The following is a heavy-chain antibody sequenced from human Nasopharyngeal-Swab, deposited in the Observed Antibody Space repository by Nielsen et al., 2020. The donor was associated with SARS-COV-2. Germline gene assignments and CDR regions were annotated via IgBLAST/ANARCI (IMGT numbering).Heavy chain of an antibody. CDR3: ASPLWFGELLPASYYYYGMDV. J-gene: IGHJ6*02. D-gene: IGHD3-10*01. V-gene: IGHV4-39*01. Sequence: WIRQPPGKGLEWIGSIYYSGSTYYNPPLKSRVTISVDTSKNQFSLKLSSVTAADTAVYYCASPLWFGELLPASYYYYGMDVWGQGTTVTVSS. CDR2: IYYSGST.